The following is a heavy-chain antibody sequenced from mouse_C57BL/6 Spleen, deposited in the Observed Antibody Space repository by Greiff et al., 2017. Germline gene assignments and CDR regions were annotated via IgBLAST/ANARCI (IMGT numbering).Heavy chain of an antibody. D-gene: IGHD1-1*01. J-gene: IGHJ2*01. CDR2: IDPETGGT. CDR3: TKPLTTVVATKFDY. V-gene: IGHV1-15*01. Sequence: VQLQQSGAELVRPGASVTLSCKASGYTFTDYEMHWVKQTPVHGLEWIGAIDPETGGTAYNQKFKGKAILTADKSSSTAYMELRSLTSEDSAVYYCTKPLTTVVATKFDYWGQGTTLTVSS. CDR1: GYTFTDYE.